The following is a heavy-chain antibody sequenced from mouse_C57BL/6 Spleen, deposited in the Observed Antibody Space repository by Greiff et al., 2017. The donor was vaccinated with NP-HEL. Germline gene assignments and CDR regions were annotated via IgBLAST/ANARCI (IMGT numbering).Heavy chain of an antibody. CDR1: GYTFTSYG. D-gene: IGHD2-4*01. Sequence: QVQLKESGAELARPGASVKLSCKASGYTFTSYGISWVKQRTGQGLEWIGEIYPRSGNTYYNEKFKGKATLTADKSASKAYMELRSLTSEDSAVYFCARYDYDGYAMDYWGQGTSVTVSS. CDR3: ARYDYDGYAMDY. V-gene: IGHV1-81*01. CDR2: IYPRSGNT. J-gene: IGHJ4*01.